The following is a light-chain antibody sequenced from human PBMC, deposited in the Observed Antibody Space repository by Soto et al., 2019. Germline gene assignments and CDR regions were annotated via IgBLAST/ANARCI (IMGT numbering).Light chain of an antibody. CDR1: QSLLHTNGYTY. CDR3: MQTLHTPQT. J-gene: IGKJ1*01. Sequence: TVMTQSPLSLPVTPGEPASISCRSSQSLLHTNGYTYLDWYLQKPGQSPQLLISLGSNRASGVPDRFSGSGSGTDFTLKISRVEAEDVGVYYCMQTLHTPQTFGQGTKVDIK. V-gene: IGKV2-28*01. CDR2: LGS.